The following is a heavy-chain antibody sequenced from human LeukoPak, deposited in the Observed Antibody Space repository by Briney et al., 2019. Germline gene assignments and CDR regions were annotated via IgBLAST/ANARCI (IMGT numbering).Heavy chain of an antibody. CDR1: GFTFSSYG. J-gene: IGHJ4*02. D-gene: IGHD3-22*01. CDR2: ISYDGSNK. V-gene: IGHV3-30*18. Sequence: GGSLRLSCVASGFTFSSYGMHWVRQAPGKGLEWVAVISYDGSNKYYADSVKGRFTISRDNSKNTLYLQMNSLRAEDTAVYYCAKALDYYDSSGYSPPDYWGQGTLVTVSS. CDR3: AKALDYYDSSGYSPPDY.